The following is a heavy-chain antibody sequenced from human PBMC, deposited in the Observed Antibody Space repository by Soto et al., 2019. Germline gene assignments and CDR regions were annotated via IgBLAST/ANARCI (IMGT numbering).Heavy chain of an antibody. D-gene: IGHD2-2*01. J-gene: IGHJ4*02. CDR2: IYYSGNT. CDR3: VKYCRTTKSPLDY. V-gene: IGHV4-30-4*01. Sequence: SETLSLTCTVSGGSISSGGSYWGWIRQPPGKGLEWIGYIYYSGNTYFNPSLKSRVTLSVDTSKNQFSLNLSSVTAADTAVYYCVKYCRTTKSPLDYWGQGTRVPVSS. CDR1: GGSISSGGSY.